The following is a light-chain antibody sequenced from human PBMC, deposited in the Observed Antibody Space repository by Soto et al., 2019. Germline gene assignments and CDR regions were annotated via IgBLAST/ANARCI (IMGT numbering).Light chain of an antibody. CDR1: QSINTY. Sequence: DIPMTQFPSSLSASVGDRVTITCRASQSINTYLNWYQQKPGKAPNLLIYAASSLQSGVPSRFSGSGSGTDFTLTISSLQPEDFATYYCQQYYSIPVTFGGGTKVEIK. CDR2: AAS. CDR3: QQYYSIPVT. V-gene: IGKV1-39*01. J-gene: IGKJ4*01.